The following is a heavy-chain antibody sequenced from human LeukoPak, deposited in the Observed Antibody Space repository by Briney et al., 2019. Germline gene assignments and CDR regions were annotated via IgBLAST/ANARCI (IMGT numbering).Heavy chain of an antibody. D-gene: IGHD4-11*01. J-gene: IGHJ4*02. Sequence: GGSLRLSCAASGFTFSGYAMSWVRQAPGKGLEWVSAISGSGGSTYYADSVKGRFTISRDNSKNTLYLQMNSLRAEDTAVYHCAPLYSNYYSDYWGQGNLVTVSS. CDR2: ISGSGGST. CDR1: GFTFSGYA. CDR3: APLYSNYYSDY. V-gene: IGHV3-23*01.